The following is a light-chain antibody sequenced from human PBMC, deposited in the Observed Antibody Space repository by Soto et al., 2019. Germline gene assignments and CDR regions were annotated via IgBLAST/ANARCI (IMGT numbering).Light chain of an antibody. J-gene: IGKJ5*01. V-gene: IGKV3-11*01. CDR3: LQRSNWPPT. Sequence: EIVLTQSPATLSLSPGERATLSCRASQSVNNYLAWYQQKPGQAPRLLIYDASNRATGIPARFSGSGSGADFTLTISSLEPEDFAVYYCLQRSNWPPTFGQGTRLDIK. CDR1: QSVNNY. CDR2: DAS.